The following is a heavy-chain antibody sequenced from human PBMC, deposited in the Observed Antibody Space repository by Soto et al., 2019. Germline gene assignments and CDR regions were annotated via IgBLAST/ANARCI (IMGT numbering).Heavy chain of an antibody. CDR1: GGTFSSYA. CDR3: ARVLDIVVVPAGYYMDV. J-gene: IGHJ6*03. D-gene: IGHD2-2*01. Sequence: GASVKVSCKASGGTFSSYAISWVRQAPGQGLEWMGGIIPILGTANYAQKFQGRVTITADESTSTAYMELSSLRSDDTAVYYCARVLDIVVVPAGYYMDVWGKATTVTVS. V-gene: IGHV1-69*13. CDR2: IIPILGTA.